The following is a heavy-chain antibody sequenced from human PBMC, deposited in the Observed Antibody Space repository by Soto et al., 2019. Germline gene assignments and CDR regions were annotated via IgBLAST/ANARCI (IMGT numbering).Heavy chain of an antibody. J-gene: IGHJ1*01. V-gene: IGHV3-23*01. CDR3: AKDGPLVAATLIYFQH. Sequence: GGSLRLSCAASGFTFSTYAMSLVRQAPGKGLEWVSVISGSGGSTYYADSVKGRFTISRDNSKNTLYLQMKSLRAEDTAVYYCAKDGPLVAATLIYFQHWGQGTLVTVSS. CDR2: ISGSGGST. D-gene: IGHD2-15*01. CDR1: GFTFSTYA.